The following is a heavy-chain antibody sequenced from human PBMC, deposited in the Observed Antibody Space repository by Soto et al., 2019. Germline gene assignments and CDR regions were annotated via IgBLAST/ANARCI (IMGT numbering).Heavy chain of an antibody. J-gene: IGHJ4*02. D-gene: IGHD3-22*01. CDR2: ISPNGNNQ. CDR1: GFSFSVYA. CDR3: ASGAAFYYDTSRY. V-gene: IGHV3-30-3*01. Sequence: HPGGSLRLSCAAPGFSFSVYALHWIRQAPGEGLEWVAVISPNGNNQYYADSVKGRFTISRDTSKGTLSLQMTSLRPEDTAVYYCASGAAFYYDTSRYWGQGTLVTVSS.